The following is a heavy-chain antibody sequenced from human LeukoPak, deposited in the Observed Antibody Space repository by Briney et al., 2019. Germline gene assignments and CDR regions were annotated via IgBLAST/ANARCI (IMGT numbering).Heavy chain of an antibody. J-gene: IGHJ4*02. CDR2: ISGSGGST. CDR3: AKGPTYYYDSSGYSPIGG. Sequence: GGSLRLSCAASGFTFSSYAMSWVRQAPGKGLEWASAISGSGGSTYYADSVKGRFTISRDNSKNTLYLQMNSLRAEDTAVYYCAKGPTYYYDSSGYSPIGGWGQGTLVTVSS. D-gene: IGHD3-22*01. CDR1: GFTFSSYA. V-gene: IGHV3-23*01.